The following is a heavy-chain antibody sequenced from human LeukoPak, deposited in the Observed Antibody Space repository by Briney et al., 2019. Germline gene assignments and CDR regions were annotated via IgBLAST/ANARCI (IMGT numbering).Heavy chain of an antibody. J-gene: IGHJ4*02. V-gene: IGHV1-2*02. CDR1: GYTFTGYY. Sequence: GASVKVSCKASGYTFTGYYMHWVRQAPGQGLEWMGWINPNSGGTNYAQKFQGRVTMTRDTSISTAYTELSRLRSDDTAVYYCARSVHIVVVTAIGYWGQGTLVTVSS. CDR3: ARSVHIVVVTAIGY. CDR2: INPNSGGT. D-gene: IGHD2-21*02.